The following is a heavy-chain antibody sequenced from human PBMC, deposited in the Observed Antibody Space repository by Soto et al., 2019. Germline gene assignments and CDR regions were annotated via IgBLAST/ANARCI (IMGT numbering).Heavy chain of an antibody. CDR3: ARQYGSNWYFDL. V-gene: IGHV4-31*03. Sequence: QVQLQESGPGLVKPSQTLSLSCTVSGDSISSGGYYWTWIRQHPGRGLEWIGDIYYSGSPHQNPFLKSRVTISLDTSKNQFSLNLSSVTAADTAVYYCARQYGSNWYFDLWSRGTLVTVSS. J-gene: IGHJ2*01. D-gene: IGHD4-17*01. CDR2: IYYSGSP. CDR1: GDSISSGGYY.